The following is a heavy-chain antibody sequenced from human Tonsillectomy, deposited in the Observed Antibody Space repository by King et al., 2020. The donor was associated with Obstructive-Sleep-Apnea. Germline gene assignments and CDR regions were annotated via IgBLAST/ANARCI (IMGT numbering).Heavy chain of an antibody. CDR1: GFTFSSYG. V-gene: IGHV3-30*18. CDR3: AKDQFRRGYFDY. J-gene: IGHJ4*02. D-gene: IGHD1-26*01. Sequence: VQLVESGGGVVQPGRSLRLSCAASGFTFSSYGMHWVRQAPGKGLEWVAVISYDGSNKYYADSVKGRFTISRDNSKNKLYLQMNSLRAEETAVYYCAKDQFRRGYFDYWGQGTLVTVSS. CDR2: ISYDGSNK.